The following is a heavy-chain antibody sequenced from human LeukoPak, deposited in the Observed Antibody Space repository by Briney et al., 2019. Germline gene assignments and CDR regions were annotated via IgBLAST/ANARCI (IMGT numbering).Heavy chain of an antibody. Sequence: PGGSLRLSCAASGFSLSDFGTHWVRQAPGKGLEWVSSISSSSSYIYYADSVKGRFTISRDNAKNSLYLQMNSLRAEDTAVYYCARASSSWYRAADYWGQGTLVTVSS. J-gene: IGHJ4*02. CDR2: ISSSSSYI. CDR1: GFSLSDFG. D-gene: IGHD6-13*01. CDR3: ARASSSWYRAADY. V-gene: IGHV3-21*01.